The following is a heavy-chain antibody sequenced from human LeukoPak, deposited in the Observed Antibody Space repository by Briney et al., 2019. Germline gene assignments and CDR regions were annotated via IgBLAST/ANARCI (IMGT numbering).Heavy chain of an antibody. Sequence: PGGSLRLSCAASGFTFSSYAMSWVRQAPGKGLEWVSAISGSGGSTYYADSVKGRFTISRDNSKNTLYLQMNSLRAEDTAVYYCAKGRSRYYDSSGYYGGVFIDYWGQGTLVTVSS. CDR2: ISGSGGST. D-gene: IGHD3-22*01. V-gene: IGHV3-23*01. CDR1: GFTFSSYA. CDR3: AKGRSRYYDSSGYYGGVFIDY. J-gene: IGHJ4*02.